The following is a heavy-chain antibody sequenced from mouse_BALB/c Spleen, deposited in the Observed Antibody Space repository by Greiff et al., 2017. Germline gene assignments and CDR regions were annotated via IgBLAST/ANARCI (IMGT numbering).Heavy chain of an antibody. Sequence: EVKLVESGGGLVQPGGSRKLSCAASGFTFSSFGMHWVRQAPEKGLEWVAYISSGSSTIYYADTVKGRFTISRDNPKNTLFLQMTSLRSEDTAMYYCARDNYDYDFDYWGQGTTLTVSS. CDR3: ARDNYDYDFDY. CDR2: ISSGSSTI. J-gene: IGHJ2*01. V-gene: IGHV5-17*02. CDR1: GFTFSSFG. D-gene: IGHD2-4*01.